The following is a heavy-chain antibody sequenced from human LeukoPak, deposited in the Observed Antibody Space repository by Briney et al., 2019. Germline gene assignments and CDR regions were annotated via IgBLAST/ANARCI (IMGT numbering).Heavy chain of an antibody. CDR3: AIIAAARYGLDY. Sequence: GASVKVSCKASGYTFTSYDINWVRQATGQGLEWVGWMNPNSGNTGYAQKFQGRVTMTRNTSISTAYMELSSLRSEDTAVYYCAIIAAARYGLDYWGQGTLVTVSS. J-gene: IGHJ4*02. CDR1: GYTFTSYD. CDR2: MNPNSGNT. V-gene: IGHV1-8*01. D-gene: IGHD6-13*01.